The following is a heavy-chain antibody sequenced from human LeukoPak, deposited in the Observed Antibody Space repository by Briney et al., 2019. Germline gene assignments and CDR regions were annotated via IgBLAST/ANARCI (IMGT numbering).Heavy chain of an antibody. CDR3: ARGTHYNDSSGFFSLDY. CDR1: GGSINSYY. Sequence: SETLSLTCTVSGGSINSYYWNWIRQSPGKGLEWIGYINYSGRTNYNPSLQSRVTISVDTSKHQFSLKLTSVTAADTALYYCARGTHYNDSSGFFSLDYWGQGTLVTVSS. J-gene: IGHJ4*02. CDR2: INYSGRT. V-gene: IGHV4-59*01. D-gene: IGHD3-22*01.